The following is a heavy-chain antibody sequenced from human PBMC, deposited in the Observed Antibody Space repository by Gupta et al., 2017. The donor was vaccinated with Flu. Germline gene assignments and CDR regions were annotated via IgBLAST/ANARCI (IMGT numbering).Heavy chain of an antibody. Sequence: WMFWVRQVPGKGLVWVSRINGDGSNIGYADAVKGRFTISRDNAKNTLHLQMNSLRVEDTAVYYCVRVYGPDVWGKGTTVTVSS. CDR3: VRVYGPDV. CDR2: INGDGSNI. V-gene: IGHV3-74*01. CDR1: W. D-gene: IGHD3-10*01. J-gene: IGHJ6*04.